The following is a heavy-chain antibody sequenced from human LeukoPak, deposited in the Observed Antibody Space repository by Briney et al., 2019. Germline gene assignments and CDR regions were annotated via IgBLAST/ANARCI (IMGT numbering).Heavy chain of an antibody. CDR2: IWYDGSDK. J-gene: IGHJ5*02. CDR1: GFTFSSYG. D-gene: IGHD6-19*01. Sequence: PGGSLRLSCAASGFTFSSYGMHWVRQAPGKGLEWVAVIWYDGSDKYYADSVKGRFTISRDNPKNTLHLQMNSLRVEDTAVYYCARVLGDSGWYLGWFDPWGQGTLVTVSS. V-gene: IGHV3-33*01. CDR3: ARVLGDSGWYLGWFDP.